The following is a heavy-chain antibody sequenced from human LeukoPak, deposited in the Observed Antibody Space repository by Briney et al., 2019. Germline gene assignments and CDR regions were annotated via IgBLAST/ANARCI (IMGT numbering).Heavy chain of an antibody. V-gene: IGHV4-59*11. CDR1: GGSISSHY. CDR2: IYYSGST. J-gene: IGHJ4*02. CDR3: ARESYFFDY. D-gene: IGHD3-16*02. Sequence: SETLSLTCTVSGGSISSHYWSWIRQPPGKGLEWIGYIYYSGSTNYNPSLKSRVTISVDTSKNQFSLKLSSVTAADTAVYYCARESYFFDYWGQGTLVTVSS.